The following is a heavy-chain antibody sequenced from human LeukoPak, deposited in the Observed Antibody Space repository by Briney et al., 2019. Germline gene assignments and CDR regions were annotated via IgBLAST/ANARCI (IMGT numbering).Heavy chain of an antibody. D-gene: IGHD2/OR15-2a*01. J-gene: IGHJ4*02. Sequence: PGGSLRLSCAASGFSFMNAWMIWVRQAPGKGLEWVGRIKSNADGGTPDYAAPARGRFTISRDDSKNMLYLQMNSLKTEDTAVYYCTTFYHEYSPYWGRGTLVTVSS. CDR1: GFSFMNAW. CDR2: IKSNADGGTP. CDR3: TTFYHEYSPY. V-gene: IGHV3-15*01.